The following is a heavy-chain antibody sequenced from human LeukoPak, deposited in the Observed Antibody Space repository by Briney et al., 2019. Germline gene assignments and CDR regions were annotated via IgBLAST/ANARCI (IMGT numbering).Heavy chain of an antibody. J-gene: IGHJ5*02. CDR1: GFTFSSYN. CDR2: ISSSSSYI. D-gene: IGHD3-3*01. CDR3: ARGPHRTIRFLEWLLYEP. V-gene: IGHV3-21*01. Sequence: GGSLRLSCAASGFTFSSYNMNWVRQAPGKGLEWVSSISSSSSYIYYADSVKGRFTISRDNAKNSLYLQMNSLRAEDTAVYYCARGPHRTIRFLEWLLYEPWGQGTLVTVSS.